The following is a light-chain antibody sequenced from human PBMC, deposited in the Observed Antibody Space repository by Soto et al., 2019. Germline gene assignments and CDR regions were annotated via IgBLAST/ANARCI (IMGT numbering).Light chain of an antibody. Sequence: EIVLAQSPGTLSLSPGERATLSCRASQSVSSSYLAWYQQKPGQAPRLLIYGASTRATGIPARFSGSGSGTEFTLTISSLQSQDFAVYYCQQYNNWPTWTFGQGTKLDIK. V-gene: IGKV3-15*01. J-gene: IGKJ1*01. CDR3: QQYNNWPTWT. CDR1: QSVSSSY. CDR2: GAS.